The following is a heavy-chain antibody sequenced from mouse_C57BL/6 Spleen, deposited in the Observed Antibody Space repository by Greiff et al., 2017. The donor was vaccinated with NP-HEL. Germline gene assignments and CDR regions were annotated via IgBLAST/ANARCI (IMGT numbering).Heavy chain of an antibody. Sequence: EVKLVESGGGLVKPGGSLKLSCAASGFTFSSYAMSWVRQTPEKRLEWVATISDGGSYTYYPDNVKGRFTISRDNAKNNLYLQMSHLKSEDTAMYYCARDRAYYSNYAYSDSWGQGTTLTVSS. D-gene: IGHD2-5*01. CDR3: ARDRAYYSNYAYSDS. J-gene: IGHJ2*01. V-gene: IGHV5-4*01. CDR1: GFTFSSYA. CDR2: ISDGGSYT.